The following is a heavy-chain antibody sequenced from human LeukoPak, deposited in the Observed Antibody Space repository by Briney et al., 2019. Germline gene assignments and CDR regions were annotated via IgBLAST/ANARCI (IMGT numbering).Heavy chain of an antibody. CDR1: GFAFSGYG. CDR3: ARDSSSWYLDY. J-gene: IGHJ4*02. CDR2: ISYDGSNK. Sequence: TGGSLRLSCSASGFAFSGYGMHWVRQAPGKGLEWVAVISYDGSNKYYADSVKGRFTISRDNSKNTLYLQMNSLRAEDTAVYYCARDSSSWYLDYWGQGTLVTVSS. V-gene: IGHV3-30*19. D-gene: IGHD6-13*01.